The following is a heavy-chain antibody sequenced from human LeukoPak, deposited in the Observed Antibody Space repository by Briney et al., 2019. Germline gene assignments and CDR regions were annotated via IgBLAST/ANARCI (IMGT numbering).Heavy chain of an antibody. Sequence: PGGSLRLSCAASGFTFSTYAMSWVRQAPGKGLEWVSAISGSGGSTLYADSVKGRFTISRDNAKNSLYLQMNSLRAEDTAVFYCARGRIGGNFDYWGQGTLVTVSS. CDR2: ISGSGGST. CDR3: ARGRIGGNFDY. D-gene: IGHD2-21*01. J-gene: IGHJ4*02. V-gene: IGHV3-23*01. CDR1: GFTFSTYA.